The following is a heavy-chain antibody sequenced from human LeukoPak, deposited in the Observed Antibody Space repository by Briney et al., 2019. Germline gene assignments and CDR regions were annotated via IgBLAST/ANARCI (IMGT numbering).Heavy chain of an antibody. CDR3: ARADTVTTGYFDY. CDR2: IYHSGST. CDR1: GGSISSGGYY. D-gene: IGHD4-11*01. J-gene: IGHJ4*02. Sequence: PSQTLSLTCTVSGGSISSGGYYWSWIRQPPGEGLEWIGYIYHSGSTYYNPSLKSRVTISVDRSKNQFSLKLSSVTAADTAVYYCARADTVTTGYFDYWGQGTLVTVSS. V-gene: IGHV4-30-2*01.